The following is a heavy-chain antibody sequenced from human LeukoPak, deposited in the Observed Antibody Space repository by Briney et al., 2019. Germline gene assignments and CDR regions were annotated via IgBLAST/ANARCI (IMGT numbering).Heavy chain of an antibody. CDR1: GYTLSEYG. CDR3: ARDCSNGACYPRDF. J-gene: IGHJ4*02. Sequence: ASVRVSCKASGYTLSEYGISWLRQAPGQGLEWVGWITTYNGDKKCSEKFQGRVTMTTDTSTGTYYMEIRSLRSDDTAIYYCARDCSNGACYPRDFWGPGTRVTVST. V-gene: IGHV1-18*01. CDR2: ITTYNGDK. D-gene: IGHD2-8*01.